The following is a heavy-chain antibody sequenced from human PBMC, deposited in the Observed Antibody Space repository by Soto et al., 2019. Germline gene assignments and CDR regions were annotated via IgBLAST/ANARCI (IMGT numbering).Heavy chain of an antibody. J-gene: IGHJ5*02. V-gene: IGHV1-3*01. D-gene: IGHD6-13*01. CDR3: ARGEARAAAGRVRYNWFDP. Sequence: ASVKVSCKASGYTFTNYPVQWVRQAPGQRLEWMAWINVDSGDIKYSQKFQDRVVITRDTSISTAYMELSSLRSEDTAVYYCARGEARAAAGRVRYNWFDPWGQGTLVTVSS. CDR1: GYTFTNYP. CDR2: INVDSGDI.